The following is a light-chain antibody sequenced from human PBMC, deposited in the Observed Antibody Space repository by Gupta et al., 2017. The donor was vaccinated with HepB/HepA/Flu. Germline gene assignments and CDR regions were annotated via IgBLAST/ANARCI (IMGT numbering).Light chain of an antibody. Sequence: DIVMTQSPLSLPVTPGESASISCRSSQSLLRTNGYNHLDWYLQKPGQSPHLLIFLGSIRASEVPDRFSGSGSGTNFTLEISRVEAEDVGVYCCRQALQDPRTFGQGTKVQI. CDR3: RQALQDPRT. V-gene: IGKV2-28*01. CDR1: QSLLRTNGYNH. CDR2: LGS. J-gene: IGKJ1*01.